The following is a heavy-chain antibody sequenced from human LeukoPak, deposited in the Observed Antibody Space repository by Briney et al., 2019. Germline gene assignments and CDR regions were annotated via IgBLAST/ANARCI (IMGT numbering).Heavy chain of an antibody. V-gene: IGHV1-69*05. D-gene: IGHD5-12*01. Sequence: SVKVSCKASGYTFTSYGISWVRQAPGQGLEWMGRIIPIFGTANYAQKFQGRVTITTDESTSTAYMELSSLRSEDTAVYYCARVGYSGYDYHWGQGTLVTVSS. CDR1: GYTFTSYG. CDR3: ARVGYSGYDYH. J-gene: IGHJ5*02. CDR2: IIPIFGTA.